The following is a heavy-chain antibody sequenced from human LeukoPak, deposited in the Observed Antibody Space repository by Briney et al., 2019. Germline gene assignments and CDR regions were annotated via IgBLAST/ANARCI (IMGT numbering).Heavy chain of an antibody. CDR1: GFTFSNFW. V-gene: IGHV3-7*03. Sequence: GGSLRLSCAASGFTFSNFWMSWVRQAPGKGLEWVADIKLDGIEKHYVESVKGRFAISRDNAKNSLYLQMNSLRAEDTAVYYCAREFYWGQGTLVTVSS. CDR2: IKLDGIEK. CDR3: AREFY. J-gene: IGHJ4*02.